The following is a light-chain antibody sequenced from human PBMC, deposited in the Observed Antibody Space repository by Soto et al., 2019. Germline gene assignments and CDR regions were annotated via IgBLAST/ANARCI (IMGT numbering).Light chain of an antibody. CDR2: DVS. CDR1: SSYVGGYNY. V-gene: IGLV2-14*01. CDR3: SSYTSSSTGV. J-gene: IGLJ1*01. Sequence: QSVLTQPASVSGSPGQSITISCTGTSSYVGGYNYVSWYQQHPGKAPKLMIYDVSNRPSGVSNRFSGSKSGNTASLTISGLQAEDEADYYCSSYTSSSTGVFGTGTKVTVL.